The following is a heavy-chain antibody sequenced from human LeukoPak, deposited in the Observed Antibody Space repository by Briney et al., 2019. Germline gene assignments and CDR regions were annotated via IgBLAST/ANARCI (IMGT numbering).Heavy chain of an antibody. CDR2: ISSSGSTI. Sequence: GGSLRLSCATSGFTFSDYYMSWVRQAPGKGLEWLSYISSSGSTIYYADSVKGRFTISRDNGKNSLYLQMNSLRAEDTAVYYCARESSSSWYGSRPLDYWGQGTLVTVSS. CDR1: GFTFSDYY. D-gene: IGHD6-13*01. V-gene: IGHV3-11*01. J-gene: IGHJ4*02. CDR3: ARESSSSWYGSRPLDY.